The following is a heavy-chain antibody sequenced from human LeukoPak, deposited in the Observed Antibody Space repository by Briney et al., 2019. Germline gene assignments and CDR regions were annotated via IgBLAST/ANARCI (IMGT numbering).Heavy chain of an antibody. CDR1: GFTFSSYA. CDR2: INDSGGNT. CDR3: AKVLSLRHFDWVLYIDH. Sequence: PGGSLRLSCAASGFTFSSYAMSWVRQAPGKGLEWVSLINDSGGNTYYADSVKGRFTISRDNSKNTLFLQMSSLRAEDTAVYYCAKVLSLRHFDWVLYIDHWGQGTLVTVSS. D-gene: IGHD3-9*01. J-gene: IGHJ4*02. V-gene: IGHV3-23*01.